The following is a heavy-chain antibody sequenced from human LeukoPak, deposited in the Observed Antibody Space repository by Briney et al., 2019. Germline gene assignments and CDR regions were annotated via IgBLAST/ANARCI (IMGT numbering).Heavy chain of an antibody. CDR2: ISGGGGST. CDR1: GFTFSNYA. D-gene: IGHD4-17*01. CDR3: AKEPHYALFDY. V-gene: IGHV3-23*01. J-gene: IGHJ4*02. Sequence: GGSLRLSCAASGFTFSNYAMSWVRQAPGKGLEWVSAISGGGGSTYSADSVKGRFTISRDNSKNTLYPQMNSLRAEDTAVYYCAKEPHYALFDYWGQGTLVTVSS.